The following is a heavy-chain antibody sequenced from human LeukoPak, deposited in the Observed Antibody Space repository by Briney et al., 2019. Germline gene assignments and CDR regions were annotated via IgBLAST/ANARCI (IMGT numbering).Heavy chain of an antibody. CDR3: ARDSSGYSMFDS. CDR2: IYQSGTT. D-gene: IGHD3-22*01. V-gene: IGHV4-30-2*01. CDR1: GGSISSGTYS. Sequence: NTSETLSLTCAVSGGSISSGTYSWSWIRQPPGKGLEWIGYIYQSGTTYYNPSLKSRVTISVDRSKNQVSLKLSSVTAADTAVYYCARDSSGYSMFDSWGQGTLVTVSS. J-gene: IGHJ4*02.